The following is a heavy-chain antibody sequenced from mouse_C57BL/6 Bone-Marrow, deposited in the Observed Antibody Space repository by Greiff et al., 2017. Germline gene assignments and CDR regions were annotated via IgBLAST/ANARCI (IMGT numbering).Heavy chain of an antibody. Sequence: QVQLQQSGAELARPGASVKLSCKASGYTFTSYGISWVKQRTGQGLEWIGEIYPRSGNTYYTEKFKGKATLTADKSSSTAYMELRSLTSEDSAVYFCARQLRIPSFAYWGQGTLVTVSA. J-gene: IGHJ3*01. D-gene: IGHD3-2*02. CDR3: ARQLRIPSFAY. CDR1: GYTFTSYG. V-gene: IGHV1-81*01. CDR2: IYPRSGNT.